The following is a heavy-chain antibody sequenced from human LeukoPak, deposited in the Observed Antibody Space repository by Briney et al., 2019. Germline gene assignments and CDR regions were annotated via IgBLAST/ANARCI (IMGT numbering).Heavy chain of an antibody. D-gene: IGHD3-3*01. Sequence: GASVKVSCKVSGYTLSELSMHWVRQAPGKGLEWMGGFDPEDGETIYAQKFQGRVTMTEDTSTDTAYMEVSSLRSEETAVYYCATGYDFWSGYYLDTPGDYWGQGTLVSVSS. J-gene: IGHJ4*02. CDR1: GYTLSELS. V-gene: IGHV1-24*01. CDR2: FDPEDGET. CDR3: ATGYDFWSGYYLDTPGDY.